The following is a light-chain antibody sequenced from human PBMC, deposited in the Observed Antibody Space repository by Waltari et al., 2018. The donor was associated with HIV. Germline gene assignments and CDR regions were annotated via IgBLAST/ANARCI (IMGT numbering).Light chain of an antibody. CDR1: PDINKY. J-gene: IGKJ5*01. CDR3: QQYDNLPSIT. Sequence: DIQMTHSPSSLSASLGDRVTITCQASPDINKYLNWYQQKPGKAPDLLIYDAYNLKTGVPSRFSGSGSGTEFTLTISSLQPEDLATYFCQQYDNLPSITFGQGTRVEIK. CDR2: DAY. V-gene: IGKV1-33*01.